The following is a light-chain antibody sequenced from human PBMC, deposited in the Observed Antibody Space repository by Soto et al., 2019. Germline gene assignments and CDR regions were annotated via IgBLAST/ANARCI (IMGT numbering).Light chain of an antibody. CDR1: QSVSSN. Sequence: IVLTQSPGTLSVSAVEIATLSCSASQSVSSNLAWYQQKPGQAPRLLIYGASTRATGIPARFSGSGSGTEFTLTISSLQSEDFAVYYCQQYNNWPWTFGQGTKVDIK. J-gene: IGKJ1*01. CDR3: QQYNNWPWT. V-gene: IGKV3-15*01. CDR2: GAS.